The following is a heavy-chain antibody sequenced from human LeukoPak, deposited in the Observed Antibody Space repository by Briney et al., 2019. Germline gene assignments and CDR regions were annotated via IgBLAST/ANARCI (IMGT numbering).Heavy chain of an antibody. Sequence: SETLSLXCTVSGGSISSGDYYWSWIRQPPGKGLEWIGYIYYSGITYYNPSLKSRVTISVDTSKNQFSLKLSSVTAADTAVYYCARDPVPVSPHAFDIWGQGTMVTVSS. CDR1: GGSISSGDYY. J-gene: IGHJ3*02. D-gene: IGHD2-2*01. CDR2: IYYSGIT. V-gene: IGHV4-30-4*08. CDR3: ARDPVPVSPHAFDI.